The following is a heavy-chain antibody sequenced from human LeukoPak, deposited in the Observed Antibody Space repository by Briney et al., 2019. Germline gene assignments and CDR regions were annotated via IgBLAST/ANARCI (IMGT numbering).Heavy chain of an antibody. J-gene: IGHJ4*02. CDR2: IYYRGTT. V-gene: IGHV4-59*01. D-gene: IGHD5-24*01. CDR1: GGSITSYY. Sequence: KPSETLSLTCTVSGGSITSYYWSWIRQSPGKGLEWIGYIYYRGTTNYNPSLKSRVTISVDPSKNQFSLKLSSVTAADTALYYCARVRDGYNWGLDYWGQGTLVTVSS. CDR3: ARVRDGYNWGLDY.